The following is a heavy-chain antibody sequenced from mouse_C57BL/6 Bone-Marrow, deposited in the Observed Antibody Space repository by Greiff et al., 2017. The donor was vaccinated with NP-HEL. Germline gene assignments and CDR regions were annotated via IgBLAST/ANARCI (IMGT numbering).Heavy chain of an antibody. J-gene: IGHJ2*01. CDR1: GYTFTSYW. CDR3: ARWGYGFDY. D-gene: IGHD2-14*01. V-gene: IGHV1-64*01. CDR2: IHPNSGST. Sequence: QVQLQQPGAELVKPGASVKLSCKASGYTFTSYWMHWVKQRPGQGLEWIGMIHPNSGSTNYNEKFKSKATLTVDESSSTAYMQLSSLTSEAAAVYYCARWGYGFDYWGQGTTLTVSS.